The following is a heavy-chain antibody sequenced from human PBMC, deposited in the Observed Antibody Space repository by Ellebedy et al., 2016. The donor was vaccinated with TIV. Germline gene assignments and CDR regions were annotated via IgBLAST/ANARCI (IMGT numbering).Heavy chain of an antibody. CDR1: GFSFRSYW. D-gene: IGHD4-17*01. CDR3: ATDGSYGDYLSPAHASVM. V-gene: IGHV3-7*04. J-gene: IGHJ3*02. CDR2: MRQDGGDK. Sequence: GESLKISCVGSGFSFRSYWMSWVRQAPGKGLEWVANMRQDGGDKYYVDSVEGRFTISRDNAKNSLFLQMNGLRAEDTAVYYCATDGSYGDYLSPAHASVMWGQGTLVSVSS.